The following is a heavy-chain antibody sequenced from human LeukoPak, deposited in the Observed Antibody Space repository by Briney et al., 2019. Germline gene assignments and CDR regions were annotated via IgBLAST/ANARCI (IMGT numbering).Heavy chain of an antibody. CDR2: MNPNSGNT. V-gene: IGHV1-8*01. Sequence: ASVKVSCKASGYTFTSYDINWVRQATGQGLEWMGWMNPNSGNTGYAQKFQGRVTITADKSTSTAYMELSSLRSEDTAVYYCARETVDIVVVVATGSMDVWGQGTTVTVSS. CDR3: ARETVDIVVVVATGSMDV. CDR1: GYTFTSYD. D-gene: IGHD2-15*01. J-gene: IGHJ6*02.